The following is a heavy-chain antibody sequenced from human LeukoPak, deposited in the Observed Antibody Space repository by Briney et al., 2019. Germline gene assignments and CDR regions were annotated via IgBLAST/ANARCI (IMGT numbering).Heavy chain of an antibody. D-gene: IGHD5-12*01. CDR3: ARLFQGYGDC. J-gene: IGHJ4*02. CDR2: IYSGGST. V-gene: IGHV3-66*02. Sequence: GGSLRLSCAASGFSFSTFGMSWVRQAPGKGLEWVSVIYSGGSTYYADSVKGRFTISRDNSKNTLYLQMNSLRAEDTAVYYCARLFQGYGDCWGQGTLVTVSS. CDR1: GFSFSTFG.